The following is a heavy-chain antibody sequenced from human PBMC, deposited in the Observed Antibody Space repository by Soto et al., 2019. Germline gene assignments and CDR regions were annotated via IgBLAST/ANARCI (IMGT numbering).Heavy chain of an antibody. CDR3: ARDYSSGWYWSAFDI. J-gene: IGHJ3*02. CDR1: GYTFTSYC. Sequence: WASVKVSCKASGYTFTSYCISWVRQAPGQGLEWMGWISAYNGNTNYAQKLQGRVTMTTDTSTSTAYMELRSLRSDDTAVYYCARDYSSGWYWSAFDIWGQGTMVTVSS. V-gene: IGHV1-18*01. CDR2: ISAYNGNT. D-gene: IGHD6-19*01.